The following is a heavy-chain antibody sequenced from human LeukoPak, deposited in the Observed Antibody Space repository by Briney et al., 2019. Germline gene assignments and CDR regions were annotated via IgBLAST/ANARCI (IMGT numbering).Heavy chain of an antibody. CDR1: GYTFTSYG. J-gene: IGHJ4*02. CDR2: ISAHNGAT. Sequence: ASVKVSCKGSGYTFTSYGITWMRQAPGQGLEWMGWISAHNGATNYAQNLQGRVTMTTDTSTSTVYMELRSLRSDDTAVYYCARRGGDYGDYWGQGTLVTVSS. D-gene: IGHD2-21*01. CDR3: ARRGGDYGDY. V-gene: IGHV1-18*01.